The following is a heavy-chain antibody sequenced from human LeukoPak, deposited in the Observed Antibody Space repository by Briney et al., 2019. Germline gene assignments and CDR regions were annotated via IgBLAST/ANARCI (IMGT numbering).Heavy chain of an antibody. CDR2: IYPGDSDT. D-gene: IGHD3-22*01. CDR1: GYSFTSYW. V-gene: IGHV5-51*01. Sequence: GESLKISCKGSGYSFTSYWIGWVRPMPGKGRGWVGIIYPGDSDTRYSPSFQGQVTISADKSISTAYLQWSSLKASDTAMYYCARVVVFGDSSGYPDYWGQGTLVTVSS. CDR3: ARVVVFGDSSGYPDY. J-gene: IGHJ4*02.